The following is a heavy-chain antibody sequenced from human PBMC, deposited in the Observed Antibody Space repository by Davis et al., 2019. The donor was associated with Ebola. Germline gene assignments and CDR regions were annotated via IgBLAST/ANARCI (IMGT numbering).Heavy chain of an antibody. Sequence: GSLWKISCAASGFTFSSYGIHWVRQAPGKGLKWVAFIRYDGSSKYYADSVKGRFTISRDNSKNTLFLQMNNLRAEDTAVYYCAKSSASFGGVIVVPPNYYYGLDVWGQGTTVTVSS. D-gene: IGHD3-16*02. V-gene: IGHV3-30*02. CDR2: IRYDGSSK. CDR3: AKSSASFGGVIVVPPNYYYGLDV. CDR1: GFTFSSYG. J-gene: IGHJ6*02.